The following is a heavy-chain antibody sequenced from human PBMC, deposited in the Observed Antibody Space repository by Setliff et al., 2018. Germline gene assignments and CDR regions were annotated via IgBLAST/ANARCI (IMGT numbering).Heavy chain of an antibody. V-gene: IGHV4-38-2*02. D-gene: IGHD1-1*01. Sequence: PSETLSLTCTVSGYPISRGFYWGWIRQSPGKGLEWIGSVYHSGSSYQNPSLRSRIAVSVDTSKNQFSLRLNSVTAADTAVYYCARTGTYRYFDYWGRGTLVTVSS. CDR1: GYPISRGFY. CDR3: ARTGTYRYFDY. CDR2: VYHSGSS. J-gene: IGHJ4*02.